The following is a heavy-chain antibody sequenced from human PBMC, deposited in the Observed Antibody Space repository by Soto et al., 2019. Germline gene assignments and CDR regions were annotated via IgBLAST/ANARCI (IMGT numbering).Heavy chain of an antibody. D-gene: IGHD3-16*01. CDR3: ARVNGPKAASRRGGGIWFDP. J-gene: IGHJ5*02. V-gene: IGHV3-7*01. CDR1: GFTFSSYW. Sequence: GGSLRLSCAASGFTFSSYWMSWVCQAPGKGLEWVANIKQDGSEKYYVDSVKGRFTISRDNAKKSLYLQMDSLRAEDTAVYYCARVNGPKAASRRGGGIWFDPWGQGTLVTVSS. CDR2: IKQDGSEK.